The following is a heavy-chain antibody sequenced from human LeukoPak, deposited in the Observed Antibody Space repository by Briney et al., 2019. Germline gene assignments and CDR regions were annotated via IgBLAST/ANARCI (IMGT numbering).Heavy chain of an antibody. D-gene: IGHD2-15*01. CDR3: ARDGGDRFLDY. J-gene: IGHJ4*02. V-gene: IGHV3-30-3*01. CDR1: GFTFSSYA. CDR2: ISYDGSNK. Sequence: GRSLRLSCAASGFTFSSYAMHWVRQAPGKGLEWVAVISYDGSNKYYADSVKGRFTIPRDNSKNTLYLQMNSLRAEDTAVYYCARDGGDRFLDYWGQGTLVTVSS.